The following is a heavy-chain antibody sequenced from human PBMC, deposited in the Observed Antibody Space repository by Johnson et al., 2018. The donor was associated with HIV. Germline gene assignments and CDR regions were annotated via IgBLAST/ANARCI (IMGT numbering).Heavy chain of an antibody. CDR3: ARGKGAAAAEACDI. CDR1: RFTFSSYD. V-gene: IGHV3-13*01. CDR2: IGTAGDT. Sequence: VQLVESGGGLVQPGGSLRLSCAASRFTFSSYDMHWVRQATGKGLEWVSAIGTAGDTYYPGSVKGRFTISRENAKNSLYLQMNSLRAGDTAVYYCARGKGAAAAEACDIWGQGTMVTVSS. J-gene: IGHJ3*02. D-gene: IGHD6-13*01.